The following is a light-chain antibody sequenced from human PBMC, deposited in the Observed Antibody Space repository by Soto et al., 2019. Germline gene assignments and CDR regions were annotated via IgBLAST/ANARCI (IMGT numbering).Light chain of an antibody. CDR2: GAS. CDR3: QQYGSLPGT. CDR1: QSVSSSY. Sequence: EIVLTQSPGTLSLSLGERATLSCRASQSVSSSYLAWYQQKPGQAPRLLIYGASSMATGIPDRFSGSGSGTDFTLTISRLEPEDFAVYSCQQYGSLPGTFGQGTKLEIK. V-gene: IGKV3-20*01. J-gene: IGKJ2*01.